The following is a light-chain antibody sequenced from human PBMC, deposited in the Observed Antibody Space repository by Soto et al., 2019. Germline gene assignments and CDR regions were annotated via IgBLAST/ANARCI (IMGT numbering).Light chain of an antibody. CDR1: QSVSSSY. CDR2: GAS. CDR3: QQYGSSPFT. V-gene: IGKV3-20*01. Sequence: EIVLTQSPGTLSLSPGERATLSCRASQSVSSSYLAWYQQKPGQAPRLLIYGASSRATGIPDTFSGSGSGTDLTLTISTLEPEDFPVYYCQQYGSSPFTFGPGTKVDI. J-gene: IGKJ3*01.